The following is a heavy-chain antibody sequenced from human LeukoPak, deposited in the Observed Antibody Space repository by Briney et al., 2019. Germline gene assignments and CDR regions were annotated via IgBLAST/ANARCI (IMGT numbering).Heavy chain of an antibody. J-gene: IGHJ4*02. CDR3: SRETGAFYY. CDR1: GFTFSSYA. V-gene: IGHV3-30-3*01. CDR2: ISYDGSNK. Sequence: GRSLRLSCAASGFTFSSYAMHWVRQAPGKGLEWVAVISYDGSNKYYADSVKGRFTISRDNSKNTLYLQMNSLRAEDTAVYYCSRETGAFYYWGQGTLVTVSS.